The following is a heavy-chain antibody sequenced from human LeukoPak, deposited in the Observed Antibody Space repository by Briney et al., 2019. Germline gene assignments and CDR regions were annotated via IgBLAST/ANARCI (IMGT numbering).Heavy chain of an antibody. D-gene: IGHD3-16*01. Sequence: PSETLSLTCTVSGVSISSYHWSWIRQPAGKGLEWIGHIYTSGNTDYNPSLKSRVTMSVDTSKNQFSLKLNSVTAADTAVYYCARVGDYALKDWGQGTLVTVSS. J-gene: IGHJ4*02. V-gene: IGHV4-4*07. CDR2: IYTSGNT. CDR3: ARVGDYALKD. CDR1: GVSISSYH.